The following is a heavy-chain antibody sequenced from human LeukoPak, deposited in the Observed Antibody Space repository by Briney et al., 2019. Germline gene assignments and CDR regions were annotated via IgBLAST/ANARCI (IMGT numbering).Heavy chain of an antibody. CDR2: INGDGSNT. CDR3: ARSKGWYSTDAFDI. Sequence: SGGSLRLSCAASGFTFSSHWMHWVRQAPGKGLLWVSRINGDGSNTTYADSVKGRFTISRDNAKNTLYLQMNSLRAEDTAVYHCARSKGWYSTDAFDIWGQGTMVTVSS. D-gene: IGHD6-19*01. CDR1: GFTFSSHW. J-gene: IGHJ3*02. V-gene: IGHV3-74*03.